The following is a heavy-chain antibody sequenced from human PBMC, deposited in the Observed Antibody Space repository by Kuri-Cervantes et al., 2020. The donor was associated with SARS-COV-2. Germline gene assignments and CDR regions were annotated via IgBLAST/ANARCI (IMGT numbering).Heavy chain of an antibody. D-gene: IGHD3-3*01. J-gene: IGHJ6*02. Sequence: GSLRLSCAVYGGSFSGYYWSWIRQPPGKGLEWIGEINHSGSTNYNPSLKSRVTISVDTSKNQFSLKLSSGTAADTAVYYCARAPYDFWSGYYPYGMDVWGQGTTVTVSS. CDR1: GGSFSGYY. V-gene: IGHV4-34*01. CDR2: INHSGST. CDR3: ARAPYDFWSGYYPYGMDV.